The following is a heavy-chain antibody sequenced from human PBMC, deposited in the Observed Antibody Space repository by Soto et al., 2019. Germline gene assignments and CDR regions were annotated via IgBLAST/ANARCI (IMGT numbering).Heavy chain of an antibody. CDR2: ISESGEHT. D-gene: IGHD3-22*01. CDR1: GLTFASYG. CDR3: AKPLRMIYHMDAFDI. Sequence: EVQLLESGGGLVQPGGSLRLSCAASGLTFASYGMNWVRQAQGKGLEWVTGISESGEHTYYAYYVKGRFTISRDNPKNTVYLKMNSVRDEDTAIYFCAKPLRMIYHMDAFDIWGQGTVVSVSS. J-gene: IGHJ3*02. V-gene: IGHV3-23*01.